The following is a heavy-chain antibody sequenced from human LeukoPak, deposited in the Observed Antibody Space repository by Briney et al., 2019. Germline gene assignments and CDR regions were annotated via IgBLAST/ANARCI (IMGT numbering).Heavy chain of an antibody. V-gene: IGHV4-39*01. CDR3: VRHDGRGGSTMGACDS. CDR1: AGSISSSSHH. D-gene: IGHD3-3*01. J-gene: IGHJ5*01. Sequence: SETLSLTCTVSAGSISSSSHHWGWIRQSPGKGLEWIGSIYSGRTTYYNPSLNSRVTISVVTSKNQFSLQLSSVTAADTAVYYCVRHDGRGGSTMGACDSWGQGSLVTVSS. CDR2: IYSGRTT.